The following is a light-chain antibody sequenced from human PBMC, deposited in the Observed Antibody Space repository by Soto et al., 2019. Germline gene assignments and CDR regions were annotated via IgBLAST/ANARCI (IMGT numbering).Light chain of an antibody. CDR3: SSYTSSSTL. V-gene: IGLV2-14*01. Sequence: QSALTQPASVSGSPGQSIALSCTGTSSDVGGYNYVSWYQQHPGKAPKLMIYDVSNRPSGVSNRFSGSKSGNTASLTISGLQAADEADYYCSSYTSSSTLFGTGTKVTVL. CDR1: SSDVGGYNY. CDR2: DVS. J-gene: IGLJ1*01.